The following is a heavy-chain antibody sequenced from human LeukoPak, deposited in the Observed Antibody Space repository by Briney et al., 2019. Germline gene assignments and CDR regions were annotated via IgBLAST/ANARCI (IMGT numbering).Heavy chain of an antibody. CDR1: GGSISSGGYY. D-gene: IGHD3-16*01. CDR3: ARATDPYPFNY. CDR2: IYTSGST. V-gene: IGHV4-61*02. J-gene: IGHJ4*02. Sequence: SETLSLTCTVSGGSISSGGYYWSWIRQPAGKGLEWIGRIYTSGSTNYNPSLRSRVTISVDTPKNQFSLKLSSVTAADTAVYYCARATDPYPFNYWGQGTLVTVSS.